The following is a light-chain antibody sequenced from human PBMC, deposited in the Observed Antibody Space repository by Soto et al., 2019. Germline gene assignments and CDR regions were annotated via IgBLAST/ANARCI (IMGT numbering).Light chain of an antibody. CDR1: QSVLYSSNNKNY. V-gene: IGKV4-1*01. CDR3: QQYGSSPWT. CDR2: WAS. J-gene: IGKJ1*01. Sequence: DIVMTQSPDSLAVSLGERATINCKSSQSVLYSSNNKNYLAWYQQKQGQPPKLXIYWASIRESGVPDRFSGSVSGTDLTITISSLQAEDGEVYDGQQYGSSPWTFGQGTKVDIK.